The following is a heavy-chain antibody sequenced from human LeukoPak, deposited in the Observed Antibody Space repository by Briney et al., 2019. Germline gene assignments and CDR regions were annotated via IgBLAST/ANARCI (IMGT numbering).Heavy chain of an antibody. CDR3: ARAKGTARRYGMDV. V-gene: IGHV1-8*01. Sequence: ASVKVSCKASGYTFPVYEIYWVRQASGQGLECMGWMNPYSNSTDSAQKFQGRLTMTSDISISTAYMELSSLRPEDTAVYFCARAKGTARRYGMDVWGQGTTVIVSS. J-gene: IGHJ6*02. D-gene: IGHD5-18*01. CDR1: GYTFPVYE. CDR2: MNPYSNST.